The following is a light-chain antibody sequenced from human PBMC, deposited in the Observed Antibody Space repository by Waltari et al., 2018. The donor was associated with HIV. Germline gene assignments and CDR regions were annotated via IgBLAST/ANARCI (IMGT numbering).Light chain of an antibody. CDR2: GAS. CDR3: LQYGSSPRT. Sequence: EVVLTQSPDTLSLSPGERAIFSCRASQSVSSRSLAWYQHKPGQAPRLLIYGASTRATGIPDRFSGSGSGTDFTLTISRLDPEDFAVYYCLQYGSSPRTFGQGTKVEIK. CDR1: QSVSSRS. J-gene: IGKJ1*01. V-gene: IGKV3-20*01.